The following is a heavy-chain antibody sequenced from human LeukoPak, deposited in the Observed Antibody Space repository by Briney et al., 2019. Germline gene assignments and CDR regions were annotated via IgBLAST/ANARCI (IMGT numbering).Heavy chain of an antibody. CDR2: IYYSWST. V-gene: IGHV4-39*07. D-gene: IGHD6-13*01. Sequence: PSETLSLTCTVSGGSISSSSYYWGWIRQPPGKGLEWIGSIYYSWSTYYNPSLKSRVTISVDTSKNQFSLKLSSVTAADTAVYYCARSIPSPRRTLIAADFDYWGQGTLVTVSS. CDR1: GGSISSSSYY. CDR3: ARSIPSPRRTLIAADFDY. J-gene: IGHJ4*02.